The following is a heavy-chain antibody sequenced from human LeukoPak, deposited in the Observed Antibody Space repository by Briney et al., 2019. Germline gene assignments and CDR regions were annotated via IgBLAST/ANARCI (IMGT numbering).Heavy chain of an antibody. D-gene: IGHD2/OR15-2a*01. V-gene: IGHV3-30*02. CDR2: IRYDGSNK. CDR3: AKDRNIEGPYYHYFDY. Sequence: PGRSLRLSCAASGFTFSNYGMNWVRQAPGKGLEWVAFIRYDGSNKYYADSVKGRFTISRDNSKNTLYLQMNSLRAEDTAVYYCAKDRNIEGPYYHYFDYWGQGTLVTVSS. J-gene: IGHJ4*02. CDR1: GFTFSNYG.